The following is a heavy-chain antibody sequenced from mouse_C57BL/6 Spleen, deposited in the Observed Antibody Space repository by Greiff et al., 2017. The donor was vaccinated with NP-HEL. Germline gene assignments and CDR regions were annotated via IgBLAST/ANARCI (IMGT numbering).Heavy chain of an antibody. D-gene: IGHD1-1*01. CDR1: GFTFSSYA. Sequence: EVQLVESGGGLVKPGGSLKLSCAASGFTFSSYAMSWVRQTPEKRLEWVATISDGGSYTYYPDNVKGRFTISRDNAKNNLYLQMSHLKSEDTARYYCARDYGSSYEYFDVWGTGTTVTVAS. V-gene: IGHV5-4*01. CDR3: ARDYGSSYEYFDV. CDR2: ISDGGSYT. J-gene: IGHJ1*03.